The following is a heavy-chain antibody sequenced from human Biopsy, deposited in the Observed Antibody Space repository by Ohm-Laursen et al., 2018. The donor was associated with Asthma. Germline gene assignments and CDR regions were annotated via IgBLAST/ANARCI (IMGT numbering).Heavy chain of an antibody. Sequence: SLRLSCTASGFAFSNYPMSWARQAPGKGLAWVGTIRPGQPDIDYEPPVRGRFFISRDDSKNTLYLDMTSLRAEDTAVYYCVKDRLIDSKNYYTFEVWGQGTMVTVSS. J-gene: IGHJ3*01. CDR2: IRPGQPDI. CDR3: VKDRLIDSKNYYTFEV. CDR1: GFAFSNYP. D-gene: IGHD3-22*01. V-gene: IGHV3-23*01.